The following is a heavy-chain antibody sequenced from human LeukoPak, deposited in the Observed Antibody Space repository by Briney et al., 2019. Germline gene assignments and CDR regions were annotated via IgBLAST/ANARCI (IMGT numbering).Heavy chain of an antibody. CDR3: AREWSASWFDY. CDR1: GFSISSYW. J-gene: IGHJ4*02. CDR2: IKQDGSEK. D-gene: IGHD2-2*01. V-gene: IGHV3-7*05. Sequence: GGSLRLSCAASGFSISSYWMSWVRQALGEGLEWVANIKQDGSEKYYVDSVKGRFTISRDNAKNSVFLQMNSLRAEDTAVYYCAREWSASWFDYWGQGTLVTVSS.